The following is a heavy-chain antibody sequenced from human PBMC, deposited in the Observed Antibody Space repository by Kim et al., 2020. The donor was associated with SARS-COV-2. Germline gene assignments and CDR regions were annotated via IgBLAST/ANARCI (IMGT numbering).Heavy chain of an antibody. Sequence: SVKVSCKASGGTFSSYAISWVRQAPGQGLEWMGGIIPIFGTANYAQKFQGRVTITADESTSTAYMELSSLRSEDTAVYYCARDPNLYYYDSSGYDAFDIWGQGTMVTVSS. V-gene: IGHV1-69*13. CDR1: GGTFSSYA. J-gene: IGHJ3*02. CDR3: ARDPNLYYYDSSGYDAFDI. D-gene: IGHD3-22*01. CDR2: IIPIFGTA.